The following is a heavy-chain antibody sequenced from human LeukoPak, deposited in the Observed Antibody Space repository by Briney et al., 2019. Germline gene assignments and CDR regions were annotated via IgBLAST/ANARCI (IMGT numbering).Heavy chain of an antibody. Sequence: SETLSLTCTVSGGSIGSYYWNWIRQPPGKGLEWIGYIYFSGSTNYNPSLKSRVTISVDTSKNQFSLKLSSVTAADTAVYYCARGGMATIVVDYWGQGTLVTVSS. J-gene: IGHJ4*02. CDR3: ARGGMATIVVDY. D-gene: IGHD5-24*01. CDR1: GGSIGSYY. V-gene: IGHV4-59*01. CDR2: IYFSGST.